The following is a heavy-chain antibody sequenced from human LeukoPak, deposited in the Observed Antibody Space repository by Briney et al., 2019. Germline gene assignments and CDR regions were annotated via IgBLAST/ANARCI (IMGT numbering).Heavy chain of an antibody. CDR1: GGTFSSYA. CDR2: IIPILGIA. CDR3: ARDTGAYQLLYDY. J-gene: IGHJ4*02. D-gene: IGHD2-2*02. V-gene: IGHV1-69*04. Sequence: SVKVSCKASGGTFSSYAISWVRQAPGQGLEWMGRIIPILGIANYAQKLQGRVTMTTDTSTSTAYMELRSLRSDDTAVYYCARDTGAYQLLYDYWGQGTLVTVSS.